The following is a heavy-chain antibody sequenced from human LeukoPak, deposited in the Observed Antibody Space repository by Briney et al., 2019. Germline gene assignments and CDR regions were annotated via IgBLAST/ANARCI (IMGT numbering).Heavy chain of an antibody. CDR3: ARDNYGSGSYYKY. Sequence: GASVKVSCKASGYTFSDYYMYWVRQAPGQGLEWMGWINPNNGGTNYAQKFQGRVSMTRDTSISTVYMEVRRLRSDDTAVYYCARDNYGSGSYYKYWGQGTLVTVSS. J-gene: IGHJ4*02. V-gene: IGHV1-2*02. CDR1: GYTFSDYY. CDR2: INPNNGGT. D-gene: IGHD3-10*01.